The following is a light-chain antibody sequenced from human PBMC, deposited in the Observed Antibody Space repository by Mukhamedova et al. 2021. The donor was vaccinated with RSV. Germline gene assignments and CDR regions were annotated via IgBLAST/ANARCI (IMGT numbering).Light chain of an antibody. CDR3: QQSYTAQWT. J-gene: IGKJ1*01. CDR2: AED. V-gene: IGKV1-39*01. Sequence: WYQRRVHGEVPKLLIYAEDSLQSGVPSRFSGSGYGTDFTLTISRRQVEDGATYYCQQSYTAQWTFGQGTKVEIK.